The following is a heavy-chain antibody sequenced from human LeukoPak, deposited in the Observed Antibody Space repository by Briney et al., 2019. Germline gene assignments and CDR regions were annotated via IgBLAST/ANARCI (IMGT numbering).Heavy chain of an antibody. CDR3: ARSSGWNGGDF. V-gene: IGHV1-2*02. J-gene: IGHJ4*01. D-gene: IGHD6-19*01. CDR2: INPNSGGT. CDR1: GYTFTGYY. Sequence: ASVTVTCKASGYTFTGYYMHWVRQAPGQGLERMGWINPNSGGTNYAQKFQGRVTMTRDTSISTAYMELSWLRSDDTAVYYCARSSGWNGGDFWGQGTLVTVSS.